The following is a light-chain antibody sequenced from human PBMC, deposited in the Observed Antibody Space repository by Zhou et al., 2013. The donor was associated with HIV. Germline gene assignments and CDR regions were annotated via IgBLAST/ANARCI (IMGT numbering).Light chain of an antibody. CDR2: GAS. CDR3: QQYGISPALT. J-gene: IGKJ4*01. Sequence: EIVLTQSPGTLSLSPGERATLSCRASQSVSSSYLAWYQQKPGQAPRLLIYGASNRATGIPDRFSGRGSGTDFTLTISRLEPEDFAVYYCQQYGISPALTFGGGTKVEIK. CDR1: QSVSSSY. V-gene: IGKV3-20*01.